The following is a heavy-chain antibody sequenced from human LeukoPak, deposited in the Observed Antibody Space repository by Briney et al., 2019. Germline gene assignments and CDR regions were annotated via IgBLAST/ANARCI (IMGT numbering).Heavy chain of an antibody. D-gene: IGHD3-3*01. CDR2: IYSGGST. J-gene: IGHJ4*02. Sequence: GGSLRLSCAASGFTFSSNYMSWVRQAPGKGLERVSVIYSGGSTYYADSVKGRFTISRDNSKNTLYLQMNSLRAEDTAVYYCASDTILNDFWSGYDDYWGQGALVTVSS. CDR3: ASDTILNDFWSGYDDY. V-gene: IGHV3-66*02. CDR1: GFTFSSNY.